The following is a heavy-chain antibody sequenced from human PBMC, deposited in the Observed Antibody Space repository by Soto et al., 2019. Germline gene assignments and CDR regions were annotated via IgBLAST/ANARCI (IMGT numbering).Heavy chain of an antibody. J-gene: IGHJ6*02. CDR3: AKHGGLYSSFYYYGMDV. CDR2: ISYDGSNK. D-gene: IGHD6-6*01. CDR1: GFTFSSYG. Sequence: GGSLRLSCAASGFTFSSYGMHWVRQAPGKGLEWVAVISYDGSNKYYADSVKGRFTISRDNSKNTLYLQMNSLRAEDTAVYYCAKHGGLYSSFYYYGMDVWGQGTTVTVSS. V-gene: IGHV3-30*18.